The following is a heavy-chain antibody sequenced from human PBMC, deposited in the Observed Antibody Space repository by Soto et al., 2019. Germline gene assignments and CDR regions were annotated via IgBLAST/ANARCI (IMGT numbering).Heavy chain of an antibody. V-gene: IGHV3-11*01. J-gene: IGHJ6*02. CDR1: GFTFSDYY. D-gene: IGHD4-4*01. Sequence: GGSLRLSCAASGFTFSDYYMSWIRQAPGKGLEWVSYISSSGSTIYYADSVKGRFTISRDNAKNSLYLQMNSLRAEDTAVYYCARDSIGEKTTVTTLLYYYYYGMDVWGQGTTVTVSS. CDR2: ISSSGSTI. CDR3: ARDSIGEKTTVTTLLYYYYYGMDV.